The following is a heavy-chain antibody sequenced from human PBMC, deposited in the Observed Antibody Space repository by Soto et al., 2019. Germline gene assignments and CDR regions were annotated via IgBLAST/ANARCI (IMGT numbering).Heavy chain of an antibody. Sequence: QVQLVQSGAEVKKPGSSVKVSCKASGGTFSSYAISWVGQAPGQGLEWMGGIIPIFGTANYAQKFQGRVTITADESTSTAYMELSSLRSEDTAVYYCARDRRSDYGDPYYYYYYGMDVWGQGTTVTVSS. D-gene: IGHD4-17*01. J-gene: IGHJ6*02. CDR3: ARDRRSDYGDPYYYYYYGMDV. CDR1: GGTFSSYA. V-gene: IGHV1-69*01. CDR2: IIPIFGTA.